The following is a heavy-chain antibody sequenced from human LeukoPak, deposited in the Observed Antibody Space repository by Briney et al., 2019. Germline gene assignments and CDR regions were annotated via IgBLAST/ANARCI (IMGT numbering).Heavy chain of an antibody. CDR3: AREEGYYYDSSGYYDAFDI. J-gene: IGHJ3*02. CDR2: IIPIFGTA. Sequence: SVKVSCKASGGTFSSYAISWARQAPGQGLEWMGGIIPIFGTANYAQKFQGRVTITADESTSTAYMELSSLRSEDTAVYYCAREEGYYYDSSGYYDAFDIWGQGTMVTVSS. V-gene: IGHV1-69*13. D-gene: IGHD3-22*01. CDR1: GGTFSSYA.